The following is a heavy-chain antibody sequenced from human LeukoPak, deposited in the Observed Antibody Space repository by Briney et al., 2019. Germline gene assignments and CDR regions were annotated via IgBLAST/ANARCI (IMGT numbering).Heavy chain of an antibody. V-gene: IGHV3-30*18. CDR1: GFTFSSYG. D-gene: IGHD5-18*01. CDR3: AKEDAAMVTTDY. J-gene: IGHJ4*02. Sequence: GGSLRLSCAASGFTFSSYGMHWVRQAPGKGLEWVAVISNDGNIKFYADSVRGRFTISRDNSKNTLYLQMNSLTPEDTAVYYCAKEDAAMVTTDYWGQGTLVTVSS. CDR2: ISNDGNIK.